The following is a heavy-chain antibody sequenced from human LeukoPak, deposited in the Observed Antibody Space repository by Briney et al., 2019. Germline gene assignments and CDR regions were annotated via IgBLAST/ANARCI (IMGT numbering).Heavy chain of an antibody. V-gene: IGHV1-2*02. D-gene: IGHD6-13*01. CDR3: AKGPRGIAAAGSYMDV. CDR1: GYTFTGYS. CDR2: INPNSGGT. Sequence: ASVKVSCKASGYTFTGYSMHWVRQAPGQGLEWMGWINPNSGGTNYAQKFQGRVTMTRDTSISTAYMELSRLRSDDTAVYYCAKGPRGIAAAGSYMDVWGKGTTVTISS. J-gene: IGHJ6*03.